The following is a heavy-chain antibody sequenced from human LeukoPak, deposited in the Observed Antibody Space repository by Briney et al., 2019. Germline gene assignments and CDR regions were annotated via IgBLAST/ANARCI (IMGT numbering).Heavy chain of an antibody. CDR1: GFTFSSYA. V-gene: IGHV3-30-3*01. CDR2: ISYDGSNK. D-gene: IGHD6-19*01. CDR3: ARILIKGYSSGWSTGGFDY. Sequence: GGSLRLSCAASGFTFSSYAMHWVRQAPGKGLEWVAVISYDGSNKYYADSVEGRFTISRDNSKNTLYLQMNSLSAEDTAVYYCARILIKGYSSGWSTGGFDYWGQGTLVTVSS. J-gene: IGHJ4*02.